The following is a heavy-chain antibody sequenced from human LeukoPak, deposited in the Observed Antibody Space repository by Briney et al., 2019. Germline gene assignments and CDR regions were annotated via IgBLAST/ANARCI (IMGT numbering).Heavy chain of an antibody. Sequence: GESLKISCKGSGYSFTSYWIGWVRQMPGKGLEWMGSIYPGDSDTRYSPSFQGQVTISADKSISTAYLQWSSLKASDTAMYYCRKLGNSTTWYRFDYLAYGGKETLVTVSS. CDR1: GYSFTSYW. J-gene: IGHJ4*02. V-gene: IGHV5-51*01. CDR2: IYPGDSDT. CDR3: RKLGNSTTWYRFDYLAY. D-gene: IGHD6-13*01.